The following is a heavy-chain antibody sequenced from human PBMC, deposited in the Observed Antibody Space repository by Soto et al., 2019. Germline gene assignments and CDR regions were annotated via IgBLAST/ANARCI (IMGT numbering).Heavy chain of an antibody. V-gene: IGHV3-7*03. CDR2: IRPDGSET. D-gene: IGHD4-4*01. CDR3: AGWGGHDYKY. Sequence: EVQLVQSWGGLVQPGGSLRLSCVGSGFTFTDFYMNWVRQAPGKGLAWVANIRPDGSETNYVESVKGLFTTSRDNAKNSLFLQMNSLRADDTAVYYCAGWGGHDYKYWGQGILVTVSS. J-gene: IGHJ4*02. CDR1: GFTFTDFY.